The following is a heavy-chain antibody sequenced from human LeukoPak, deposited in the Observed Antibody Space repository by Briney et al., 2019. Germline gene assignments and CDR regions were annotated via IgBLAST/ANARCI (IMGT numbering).Heavy chain of an antibody. D-gene: IGHD6-19*01. V-gene: IGHV3-23*01. CDR1: GFTFSSYA. CDR2: ISGSGGST. Sequence: PGGSLRLSCAASGFTFSSYAMSWVRQAPGKGLEWVSAISGSGGSTYYADSVKGRFTISRDNSKNTLYLQMNSLRAEDMAVYYCARDRGGIAVAGTLYYYYYGMDVWGQGTTVTVSS. J-gene: IGHJ6*02. CDR3: ARDRGGIAVAGTLYYYYYGMDV.